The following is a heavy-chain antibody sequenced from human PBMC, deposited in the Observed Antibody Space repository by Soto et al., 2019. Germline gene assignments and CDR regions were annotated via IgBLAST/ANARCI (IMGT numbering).Heavy chain of an antibody. J-gene: IGHJ4*02. V-gene: IGHV3-23*01. CDR3: AKAQWELLWGCPNY. CDR2: ISGSGGST. CDR1: GFTFSSYA. D-gene: IGHD1-26*01. Sequence: EVQLLESGGGLVQPGGSLRLSCAASGFTFSSYAMSWVRQAPGKGLEWVSAISGSGGSTYYADSVKGRFTISRDNSKNTLNLQMNSLRAEDTAVYYCAKAQWELLWGCPNYWGQGTLVTVSS.